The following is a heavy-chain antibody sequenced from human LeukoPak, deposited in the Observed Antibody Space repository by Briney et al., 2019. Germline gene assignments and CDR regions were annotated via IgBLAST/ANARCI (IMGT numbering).Heavy chain of an antibody. Sequence: GGSLRLSCAASGFTFNNYAMSWVRQAPGMGLEWLSYVSGSGGATYYAASVKGRFTISRDNSKNTVYLQMGSLRAEDMAVYYCAKNRGGTYKYYMDVWGNGTTVTVSS. V-gene: IGHV3-23*01. CDR1: GFTFNNYA. CDR2: VSGSGGAT. J-gene: IGHJ6*03. D-gene: IGHD1-1*01. CDR3: AKNRGGTYKYYMDV.